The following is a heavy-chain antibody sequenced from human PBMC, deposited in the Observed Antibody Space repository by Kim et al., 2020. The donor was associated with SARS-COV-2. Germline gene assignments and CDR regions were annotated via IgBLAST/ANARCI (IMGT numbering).Heavy chain of an antibody. CDR2: INTNTGNP. CDR1: GYNFTSYA. V-gene: IGHV7-4-1*02. Sequence: ASVKVSCKASGYNFTSYAMNWVRQAPGQGLEWMGWINTNTGNPTYAQGFTGRFVFSLDTSVSTAYLQISSLKSEDTAMYYCARGPNPLPAYSDFWSGYSVALRGYFDLWGRGNLVTVSS. D-gene: IGHD3-3*01. CDR3: ARGPNPLPAYSDFWSGYSVALRGYFDL. J-gene: IGHJ2*01.